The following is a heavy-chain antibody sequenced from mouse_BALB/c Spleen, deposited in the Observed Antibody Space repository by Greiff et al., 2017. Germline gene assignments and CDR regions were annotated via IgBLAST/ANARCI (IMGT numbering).Heavy chain of an antibody. CDR2: IDPENGDT. Sequence: VQLQQSGAELVRSGASVKLSCTASGFNIKDYYMHWVKQRPEQGLEWIGWIDPENGDTEYAPKFQGKATMTADTSSNTAYLQLSSLTSDDTAVYYWNAGDGNYPYYYAMDYWGQGTSVTVSS. D-gene: IGHD2-1*01. V-gene: IGHV14-4*02. J-gene: IGHJ4*01. CDR1: GFNIKDYY. CDR3: NAGDGNYPYYYAMDY.